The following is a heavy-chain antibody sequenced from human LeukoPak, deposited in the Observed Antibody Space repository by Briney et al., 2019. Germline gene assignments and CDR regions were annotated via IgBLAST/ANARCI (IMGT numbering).Heavy chain of an antibody. J-gene: IGHJ5*02. V-gene: IGHV3-23*01. CDR3: AAPGGSSSSPWFDP. CDR1: GFTFSSYA. D-gene: IGHD6-6*01. CDR2: ISGSGGST. Sequence: GGSLRLSCAASGFTFSSYAMSWVRQAPGKGLEWVSAISGSGGSTYYADSVKGRITISRDNSKNTLYLQMNGLRAEDTAVYYCAAPGGSSSSPWFDPWGQGTLVTVSS.